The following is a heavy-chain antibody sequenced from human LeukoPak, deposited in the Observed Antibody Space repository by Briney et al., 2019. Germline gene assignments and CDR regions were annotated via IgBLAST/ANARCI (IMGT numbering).Heavy chain of an antibody. CDR2: IYYSGST. Sequence: SETLSLTCTVSGGSISSYYWSWIRQPPGKGLEWIGYIYYSGSTNYNPSLKSRVTISVDTSKNQFSLKLSSVTAADTAVYYCARDRFMDIVATTVRFDYWGQGTLVTVSS. CDR1: GGSISSYY. J-gene: IGHJ4*02. V-gene: IGHV4-59*12. CDR3: ARDRFMDIVATTVRFDY. D-gene: IGHD5-12*01.